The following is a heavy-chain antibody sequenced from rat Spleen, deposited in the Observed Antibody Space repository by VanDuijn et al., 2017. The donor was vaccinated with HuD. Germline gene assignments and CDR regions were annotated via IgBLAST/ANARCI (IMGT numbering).Heavy chain of an antibody. Sequence: EVQLVESGGGLVQPGRSLKVSCAASGFTFNNYWMSWIRQAPGKGLEWIASIPNTGGNIYYPDSVKGRFTISRDNAQNSIYLQMNSLTSEDTATYYCTRESYSTFDYWGQGVMVTVSS. D-gene: IGHD1-2*01. CDR1: GFTFNNYW. J-gene: IGHJ2*01. V-gene: IGHV5-31*01. CDR2: IPNTGGNI. CDR3: TRESYSTFDY.